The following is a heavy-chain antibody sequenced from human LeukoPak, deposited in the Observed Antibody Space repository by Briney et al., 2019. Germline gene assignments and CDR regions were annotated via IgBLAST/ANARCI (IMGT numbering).Heavy chain of an antibody. Sequence: GGSLRLSCGASGFTFSTYWMHWVRQAPGKGLVWVSRINSDGNSTNYADSVRGRFTISRDNAKNTLYLQMNSQRAEDTAVYFCARVLDGSGSRSFDYWGQGTLVTVSS. CDR3: ARVLDGSGSRSFDY. J-gene: IGHJ4*02. CDR2: INSDGNST. CDR1: GFTFSTYW. V-gene: IGHV3-74*01. D-gene: IGHD3-10*01.